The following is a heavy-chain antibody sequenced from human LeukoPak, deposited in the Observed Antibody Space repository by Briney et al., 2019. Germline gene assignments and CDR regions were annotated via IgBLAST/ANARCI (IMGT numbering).Heavy chain of an antibody. CDR3: ASYYYDSSGYYDY. Sequence: GGSLRLSCAASGFTFSSYEMNWVRQAPGKGLVWVSRINSDGSSTSYADSAKGRFTISRDNAKNTLYLQMNSLRAEDTAVYYCASYYYDSSGYYDYWGQGTLVTVSS. D-gene: IGHD3-22*01. V-gene: IGHV3-74*01. CDR1: GFTFSSYE. CDR2: INSDGSST. J-gene: IGHJ4*02.